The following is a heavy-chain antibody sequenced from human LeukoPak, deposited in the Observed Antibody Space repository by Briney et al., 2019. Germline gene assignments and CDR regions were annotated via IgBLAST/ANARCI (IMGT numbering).Heavy chain of an antibody. Sequence: ASVKVSCKASGYTFTSYDINWVRQATGQGLEWMGWMNPNSGNTGYAQKFQGRVTMTRNTSISTAYMELSSLRSEDTAVYYCARANGLLRRFLEWLLKGYYYMDVWGKGTTVTVSS. CDR1: GYTFTSYD. CDR2: MNPNSGNT. D-gene: IGHD3-3*01. V-gene: IGHV1-8*01. CDR3: ARANGLLRRFLEWLLKGYYYMDV. J-gene: IGHJ6*03.